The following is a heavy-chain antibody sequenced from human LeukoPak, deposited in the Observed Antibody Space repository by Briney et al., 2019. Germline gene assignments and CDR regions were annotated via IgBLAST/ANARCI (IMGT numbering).Heavy chain of an antibody. CDR1: GFTFSEYA. Sequence: GGSLRLSGVGSGFTFSEYAMPWVRQAPGKGLEWVALISYAGSNKYYADSVKGRFTISRDNSKNTVYLQMNSLRDEDTAVYFCARDHFTVRYYFDYWGQGTLVTVSS. D-gene: IGHD4-17*01. J-gene: IGHJ4*02. CDR3: ARDHFTVRYYFDY. V-gene: IGHV3-30*04. CDR2: ISYAGSNK.